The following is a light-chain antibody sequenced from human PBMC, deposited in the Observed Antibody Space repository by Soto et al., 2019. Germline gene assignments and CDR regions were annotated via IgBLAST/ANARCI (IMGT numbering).Light chain of an antibody. V-gene: IGKV1-5*03. CDR2: KAS. CDR3: QQYVSYPLT. J-gene: IGKJ4*01. CDR1: QSISSW. Sequence: DIQMTQSPSTLSASVGDRVTITCRASQSISSWLAWYQQKSGKAPKLLIYKASSLESGVPSRFSGSGSGTQFTLTISSLQPDDFATYFCQQYVSYPLTFGGGTKVEI.